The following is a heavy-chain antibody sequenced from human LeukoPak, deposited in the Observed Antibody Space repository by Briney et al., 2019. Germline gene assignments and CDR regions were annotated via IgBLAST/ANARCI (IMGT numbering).Heavy chain of an antibody. CDR3: ARSDSNYPGYYYYYMDV. CDR1: GGTFSSYA. J-gene: IGHJ6*03. CDR2: IIPIFGTA. Sequence: ASVKVSCKASGGTFSSYAISWVRQAPGQGLEWMGGIIPIFGTANYAQKFQGRVTTTTDESTSTAYMELSSLRSEDTAVYYCARSDSNYPGYYYYYMDVWGKGTTVTVSS. V-gene: IGHV1-69*05. D-gene: IGHD4-11*01.